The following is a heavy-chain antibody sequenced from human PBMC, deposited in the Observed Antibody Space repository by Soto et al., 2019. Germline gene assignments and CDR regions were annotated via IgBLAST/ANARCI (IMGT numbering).Heavy chain of an antibody. Sequence: QVQLVESGGGVVQPGRSLRLSCAASGFTFSSYAMHWVRQAPGKGLKWVAVISYDGSNKYYADSVKGRFTISRDNSKNELYLQMNSLGAEDTAVYYCAGSPGNVEYNWFDPWGQGTLVTVSS. CDR1: GFTFSSYA. J-gene: IGHJ5*02. CDR3: AGSPGNVEYNWFDP. CDR2: ISYDGSNK. D-gene: IGHD1-1*01. V-gene: IGHV3-30-3*01.